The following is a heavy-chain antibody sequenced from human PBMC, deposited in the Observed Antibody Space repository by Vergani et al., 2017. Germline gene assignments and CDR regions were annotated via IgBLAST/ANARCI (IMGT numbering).Heavy chain of an antibody. D-gene: IGHD2-21*01. CDR2: ILPLFGTP. CDR1: GGTFSNHV. Sequence: QVQLVQSGAEVKKPGSSVKLSCTSSGGTFSNHVLAWVRQAPGQGLEWMGGILPLFGTPTYALRFQGRVTITADESTTTANMELTSLTSEDSAIYYCARDGGRGVEDPAPIRYYYYYMDVWGEGGTVIV. V-gene: IGHV1-69*01. J-gene: IGHJ6*03. CDR3: ARDGGRGVEDPAPIRYYYYYMDV.